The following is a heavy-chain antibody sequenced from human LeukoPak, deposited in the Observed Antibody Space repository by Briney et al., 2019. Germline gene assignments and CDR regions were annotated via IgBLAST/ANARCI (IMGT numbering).Heavy chain of an antibody. V-gene: IGHV4-59*01. J-gene: IGHJ4*02. Sequence: PSEALSLTCTVSGGSISSYYWGWIRQPPGKGLEWIGYIYYSGSTNYNPSLKSRVTISVDTSKNQFSLKLSSVTAADTAVYYCARAPSAGYDFWSGYFDYWGQGTLVTVSS. CDR1: GGSISSYY. CDR3: ARAPSAGYDFWSGYFDY. D-gene: IGHD3-3*01. CDR2: IYYSGST.